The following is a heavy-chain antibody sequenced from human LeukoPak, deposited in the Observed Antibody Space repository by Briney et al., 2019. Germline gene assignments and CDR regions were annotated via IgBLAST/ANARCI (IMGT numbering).Heavy chain of an antibody. J-gene: IGHJ4*02. V-gene: IGHV4-59*01. CDR3: ARALRYRRFPFDY. D-gene: IGHD1-26*01. CDR2: IYYSGST. Sequence: SETLSLTCTVSDGSISSYYWRWVRQPPGKGLEWIGYIYYSGSTNYNPSLKSRVTISVDTSKNQFSLKLSSVTAADTAVYYCARALRYRRFPFDYWGQGTLVTVSS. CDR1: DGSISSYY.